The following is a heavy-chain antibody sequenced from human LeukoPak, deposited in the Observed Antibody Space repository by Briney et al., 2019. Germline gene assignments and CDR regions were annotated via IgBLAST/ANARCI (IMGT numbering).Heavy chain of an antibody. CDR1: GASISSSTYY. J-gene: IGHJ4*02. CDR2: IYYSGDT. D-gene: IGHD4-17*01. CDR3: ARLDGDSLFDY. Sequence: PSQTLSLTCTVYGASISSSTYYWGWIRHPPGRGLEGIGSIYYSGDTYYNPSLKSRVTISVDTSKNQFSLKLSSVTAADTAVYYCARLDGDSLFDYWGQGTLVTVSS. V-gene: IGHV4-39*01.